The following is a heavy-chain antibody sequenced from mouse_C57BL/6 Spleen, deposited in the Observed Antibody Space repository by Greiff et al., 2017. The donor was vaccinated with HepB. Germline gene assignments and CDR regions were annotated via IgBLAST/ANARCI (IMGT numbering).Heavy chain of an antibody. Sequence: VQLQQSGAELVRPGSSVKLSCKASGYTFTSYWMHWVKQRPIQGLEWIGNIDPSDSETHYNQKFKDKATLTVDKSTSTAYMQLSSLTSEDSAVYYCAIYYSNMGGYWGQGTTLTVSS. D-gene: IGHD2-5*01. V-gene: IGHV1-52*01. CDR2: IDPSDSET. CDR1: GYTFTSYW. CDR3: AIYYSNMGGY. J-gene: IGHJ2*01.